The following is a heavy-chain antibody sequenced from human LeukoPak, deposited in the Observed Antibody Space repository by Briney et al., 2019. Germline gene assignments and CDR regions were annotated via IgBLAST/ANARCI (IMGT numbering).Heavy chain of an antibody. Sequence: GGSLRLSCAVSGLTFNIYAMSWVRQAPGKGLEWVSTISGGGGGTYYADSVKGRFTISRDNSKSTLYLQMNSLRAEDTAIYYCARWALGGVPGGYGGQGTLVTVSS. V-gene: IGHV3-23*01. CDR1: GLTFNIYA. D-gene: IGHD3-16*01. J-gene: IGHJ4*02. CDR3: ARWALGGVPGGY. CDR2: ISGGGGGT.